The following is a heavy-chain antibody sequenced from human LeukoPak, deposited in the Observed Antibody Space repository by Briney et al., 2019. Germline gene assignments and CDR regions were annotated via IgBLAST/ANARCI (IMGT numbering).Heavy chain of an antibody. CDR1: GYTFSDCY. V-gene: IGHV1-2*02. Sequence: ASVKVSCKASGYTFSDCYIHWVRQAPGQGLEYVGWITPKSGDTYSPQRFQGRVTMTRDASISTAYMELSSLRSDDTAVYFCARVRLADERAWAYWGQGTLVTVSS. D-gene: IGHD5-12*01. J-gene: IGHJ4*02. CDR3: ARVRLADERAWAY. CDR2: ITPKSGDT.